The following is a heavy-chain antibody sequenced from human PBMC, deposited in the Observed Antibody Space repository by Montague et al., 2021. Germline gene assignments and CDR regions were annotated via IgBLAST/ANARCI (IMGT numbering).Heavy chain of an antibody. D-gene: IGHD3-22*01. J-gene: IGHJ5*02. CDR3: AAYYYGGGGRGS. CDR2: ICDGGSA. CDR1: GDSVRCGIYH. Sequence: SETLPLTCSVSGDSVRCGIYHWGWIRQSPGKGLEWIGYICDGGSATYKTSLGSRVTMSLDTSSNRFSLNLRSATAADTAVYYCAAYYYGGGGRGSWGQGTLVTVSS. V-gene: IGHV4-61*01.